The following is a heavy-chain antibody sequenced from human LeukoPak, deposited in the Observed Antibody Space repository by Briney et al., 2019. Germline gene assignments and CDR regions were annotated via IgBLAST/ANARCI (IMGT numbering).Heavy chain of an antibody. Sequence: WGTLSLTCAVYGWTFSGYYWSWIRQPPGKGLEWIGEINHSGSTNYNPSLKSPVTISVDTSKNQFSLKLSSVTAADTAVYYCARLPLGYYDSSGPLGGIDPWGQGTLVTVSS. CDR3: ARLPLGYYDSSGPLGGIDP. V-gene: IGHV4-34*01. CDR2: INHSGST. J-gene: IGHJ5*02. D-gene: IGHD3-22*01. CDR1: GWTFSGYY.